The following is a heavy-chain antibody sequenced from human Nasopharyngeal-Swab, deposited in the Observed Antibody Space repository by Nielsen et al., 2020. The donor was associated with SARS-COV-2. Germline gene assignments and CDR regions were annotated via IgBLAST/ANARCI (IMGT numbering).Heavy chain of an antibody. CDR3: ARASLPPSGLLWFGELLHYGMDV. J-gene: IGHJ6*02. CDR2: ISYDGSNK. Sequence: SLSLSCAASGFSFSSYAIHWVRPAPRPGLEREGVISYDGSNKYYADSVQGRFTITSDNSTNTLYLQMNSLRAEDTAVYYCARASLPPSGLLWFGELLHYGMDVWGQGTTVTVSS. D-gene: IGHD3-10*01. V-gene: IGHV3-30*04. CDR1: GFSFSSYA.